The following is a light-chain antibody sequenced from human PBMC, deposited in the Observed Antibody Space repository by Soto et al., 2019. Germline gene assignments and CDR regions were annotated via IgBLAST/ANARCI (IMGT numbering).Light chain of an antibody. Sequence: EIVMTQSPVTLSVSPGERATLSCRASQSVSSSLAWYQQRPGQAPRLLIYGASTRATGFPARFSGSGSGTEFTLTISSLQSEDFAVYYCQQYNNWPWTFGQGTKVEIK. CDR1: QSVSSS. J-gene: IGKJ1*01. V-gene: IGKV3-15*01. CDR2: GAS. CDR3: QQYNNWPWT.